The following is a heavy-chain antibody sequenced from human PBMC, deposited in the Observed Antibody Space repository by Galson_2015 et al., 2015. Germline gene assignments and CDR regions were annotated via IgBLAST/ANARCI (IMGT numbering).Heavy chain of an antibody. CDR1: GYTFTSYG. D-gene: IGHD3-22*01. J-gene: IGHJ4*02. V-gene: IGHV1-18*01. CDR3: ARVVDYYDSSGYYYSDY. Sequence: SVKVSCKASGYTFTSYGISWVRQAPGQGLEWMGWISAYNGNTNYAQKLQGRVTMTTDTSTSTAYMELRSLRSDDTAVYYCARVVDYYDSSGYYYSDYWGQGTLVTVSS. CDR2: ISAYNGNT.